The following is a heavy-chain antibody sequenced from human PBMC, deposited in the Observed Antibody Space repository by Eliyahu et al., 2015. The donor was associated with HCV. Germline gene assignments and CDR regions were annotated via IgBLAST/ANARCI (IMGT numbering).Heavy chain of an antibody. CDR2: VGGRGDDT. V-gene: IGHV3-23*01. D-gene: IGHD1-14*01. J-gene: IGHJ4*02. Sequence: EVQILESGGGLVQPGGSLRLSCAASGLGLSVFVFNWVRQAPGRGLDWVSTVGGRGDDTFYADSVKGRFTISRDDSKNMVYLQMNTLRAEDTAIYYCARDEPFLAPGYWGQGTLVTVSS. CDR1: GLGLSVFV. CDR3: ARDEPFLAPGY.